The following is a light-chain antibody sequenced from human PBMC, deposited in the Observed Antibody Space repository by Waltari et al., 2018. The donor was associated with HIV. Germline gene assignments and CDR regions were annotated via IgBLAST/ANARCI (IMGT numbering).Light chain of an antibody. V-gene: IGKV1-5*03. J-gene: IGKJ1*01. CDR3: QQYNSYSWT. Sequence: DIQMTQSPSTLSASVGDRVTITCRASQRISSWLAWYQQKSGKAPKLLIYKASSLKSGVPSRFSGSGSGTEFTLTINSLQPDDFATYYCQQYNSYSWTFGQETNVEIK. CDR1: QRISSW. CDR2: KAS.